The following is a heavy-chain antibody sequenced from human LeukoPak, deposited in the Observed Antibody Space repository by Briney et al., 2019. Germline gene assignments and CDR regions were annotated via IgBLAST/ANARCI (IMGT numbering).Heavy chain of an antibody. V-gene: IGHV4-34*01. Sequence: TSETLSLTCAVYGGSFSGYYWSWLRQPPGKGLEGIGEINHSERTNYTPSLKRRVPISVDTSKNQFSLKLSSVTAADTAVYYCARQTTVVTRGPFDYWGQGTLVTVSS. J-gene: IGHJ4*02. CDR3: ARQTTVVTRGPFDY. CDR2: INHSERT. CDR1: GGSFSGYY. D-gene: IGHD4-23*01.